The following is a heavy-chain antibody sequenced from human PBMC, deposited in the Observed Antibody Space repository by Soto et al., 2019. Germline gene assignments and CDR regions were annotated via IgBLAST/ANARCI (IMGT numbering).Heavy chain of an antibody. D-gene: IGHD4-17*01. J-gene: IGHJ4*02. V-gene: IGHV4-59*01. CDR3: ARALNYGGTFDY. CDR2: IHYSGST. Sequence: PPGEGLEWIGYIHYSGSTNYNPSLESRVTISVDTSKNQFSLKVSSVTAADTAVYYCARALNYGGTFDYWGQGTLVTVSS.